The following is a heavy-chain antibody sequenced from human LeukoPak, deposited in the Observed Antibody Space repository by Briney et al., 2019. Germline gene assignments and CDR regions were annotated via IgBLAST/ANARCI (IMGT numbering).Heavy chain of an antibody. D-gene: IGHD3-3*01. J-gene: IGHJ4*02. CDR2: IYYSGST. V-gene: IGHV4-59*01. CDR3: ARSWMYYDFWSGYYRSYYFDY. CDR1: GGSISSYY. Sequence: PSETLSLTCTVSGGSISSYYWSWIRQPPGKGLEWIGYIYYSGSTNCNPSLKSRVTISVDTSKNQFSLKLSSVTAADTAVYYCARSWMYYDFWSGYYRSYYFDYWGQGTLVTVSS.